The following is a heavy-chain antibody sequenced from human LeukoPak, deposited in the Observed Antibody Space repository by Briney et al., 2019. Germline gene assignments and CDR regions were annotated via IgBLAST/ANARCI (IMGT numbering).Heavy chain of an antibody. CDR1: GYTLTELS. V-gene: IGHV1-24*01. D-gene: IGHD3-10*01. J-gene: IGHJ4*02. CDR3: ARGAEGTMVRGLLNYFDN. CDR2: FDPEDGET. Sequence: ASVKVSCKVSGYTLTELSMHWVRQAPGKGLEWMGGFDPEDGETIYAQKFQGRVTITRDTSARTAYMELSSLRSDDTAVYYCARGAEGTMVRGLLNYFDNWGQGTLVTVSS.